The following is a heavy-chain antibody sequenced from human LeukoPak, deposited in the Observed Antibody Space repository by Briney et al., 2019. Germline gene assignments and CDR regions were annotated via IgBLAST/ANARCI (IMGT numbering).Heavy chain of an antibody. V-gene: IGHV4-4*07. CDR2: IYSSGST. CDR3: ARDDWQQLQDHYYGMDV. D-gene: IGHD6-13*01. J-gene: IGHJ6*02. Sequence: SETLSLTCTVSGGSISSYYWSWIRQPAAKGLEWIGRIYSSGSTNYNPSLKSRVTMSVDTSKNQFSLKLSSVTAADTAVYYCARDDWQQLQDHYYGMDVWGQGTTVTVSS. CDR1: GGSISSYY.